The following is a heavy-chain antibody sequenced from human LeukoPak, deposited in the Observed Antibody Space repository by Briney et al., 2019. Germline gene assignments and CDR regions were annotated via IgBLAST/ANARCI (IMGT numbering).Heavy chain of an antibody. CDR3: AKDVKSDGVWDVDH. V-gene: IGHV3-23*01. J-gene: IGHJ4*02. CDR1: GFTFRAYT. D-gene: IGHD4-17*01. Sequence: PGGSLRLSYAASGFTFRAYTMNWVRQAPGKGLEWVSGIYGSGEGQTFYADSVRGRFTISRDDSRNVVFLHMDSLRVEDTALYYCAKDVKSDGVWDVDHWGQGTLVTVSS. CDR2: IYGSGEGQT.